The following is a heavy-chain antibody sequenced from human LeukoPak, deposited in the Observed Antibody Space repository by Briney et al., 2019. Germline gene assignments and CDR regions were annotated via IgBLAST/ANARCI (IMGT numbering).Heavy chain of an antibody. Sequence: ASVKVSCKASGYTFTSYDINWVRQATGQGLEWMGWMNPNSGNTGYAQKFQGRVTMTRNTSISTAYMELSSLRSEDTAVYYCARGDYGDLNPPLQHWGQGTLVTVSS. J-gene: IGHJ1*01. D-gene: IGHD4-17*01. CDR2: MNPNSGNT. CDR3: ARGDYGDLNPPLQH. CDR1: GYTFTSYD. V-gene: IGHV1-8*01.